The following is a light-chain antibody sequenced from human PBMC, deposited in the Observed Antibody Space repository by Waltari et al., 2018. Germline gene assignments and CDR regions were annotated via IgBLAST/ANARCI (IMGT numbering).Light chain of an antibody. J-gene: IGKJ1*01. Sequence: DFVMTQSPDSLAVSLGERATINCKSSQSVLYSPNNKNYLAWYQQKPGQPPKLLIYWSSTRESGVPDRFRGSGSGTDFTLTISSLQAEDVAVYYCLQYSTTPWTFGQGTKVEIK. CDR2: WSS. CDR1: QSVLYSPNNKNY. V-gene: IGKV4-1*01. CDR3: LQYSTTPWT.